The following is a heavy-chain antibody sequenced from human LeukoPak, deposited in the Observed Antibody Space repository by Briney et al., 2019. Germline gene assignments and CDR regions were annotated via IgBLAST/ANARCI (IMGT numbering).Heavy chain of an antibody. CDR3: ARDPSHYCGGDCLVDY. Sequence: PGGSLTLSCAASGFTFSSYSRNWVRQPPGKGLEWVSSISNSSSYIYYADSVKGRFTISRDNANNSLYLQMNSLRAEDTAVYYCARDPSHYCGGDCLVDYWGQGSLVSVSS. J-gene: IGHJ4*02. CDR2: ISNSSSYI. D-gene: IGHD2-21*02. V-gene: IGHV3-21*01. CDR1: GFTFSSYS.